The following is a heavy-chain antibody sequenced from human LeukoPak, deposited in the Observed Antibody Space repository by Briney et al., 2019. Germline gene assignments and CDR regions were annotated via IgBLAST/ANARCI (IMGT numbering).Heavy chain of an antibody. J-gene: IGHJ2*01. CDR1: GGSISSGSYY. CDR2: IYTSGST. CDR3: AGDSDSYWYFDL. D-gene: IGHD3-22*01. V-gene: IGHV4-61*02. Sequence: SETLSLTCTVSGGSISSGSYYWSWIRQTAGKGLEWIGRIYTSGSTNYNPSLKSRVTISVDTSKNQFSLKLSSVTAADTAVYYCAGDSDSYWYFDLWGRGTLVTVSS.